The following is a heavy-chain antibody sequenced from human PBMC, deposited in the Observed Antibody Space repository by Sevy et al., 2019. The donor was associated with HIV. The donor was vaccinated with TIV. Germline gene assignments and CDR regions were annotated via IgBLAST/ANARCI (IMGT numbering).Heavy chain of an antibody. CDR2: IYPSGGSA. V-gene: IGHV1-46*03. Sequence: ASVKVYCKASGYTFTTYFIHWVRQAPGQGLEWMGIIYPSGGSASYAQKFQGRVTMTRDTSTSTVYMELSNLRSEDTAVYYCASRRDITVFEDAFDIRGQGTMVTVSS. J-gene: IGHJ3*02. CDR1: GYTFTTYF. CDR3: ASRRDITVFEDAFDI. D-gene: IGHD3-9*01.